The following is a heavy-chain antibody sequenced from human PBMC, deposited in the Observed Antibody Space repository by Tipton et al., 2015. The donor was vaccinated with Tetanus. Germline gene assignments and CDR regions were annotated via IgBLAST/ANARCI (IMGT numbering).Heavy chain of an antibody. CDR3: AFRTRGRFSRGVGS. CDR2: IYTGGSA. V-gene: IGHV3-53*01. Sequence: SLRLSCAASGVTVSGNYMSWVRQAPGKGLEWVSVIYTGGSADYTDSVKGRFTISRDNSNNSLSLQMNSLRIDDTAVYYCAFRTRGRFSRGVGSWGQGILFTV. J-gene: IGHJ4*02. D-gene: IGHD1-26*01. CDR1: GVTVSGNY.